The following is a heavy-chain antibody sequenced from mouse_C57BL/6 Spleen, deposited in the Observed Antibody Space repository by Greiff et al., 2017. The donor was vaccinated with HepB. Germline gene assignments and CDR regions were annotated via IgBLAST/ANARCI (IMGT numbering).Heavy chain of an antibody. CDR1: GYTFTDYY. D-gene: IGHD2-4*01. J-gene: IGHJ2*01. CDR3: ARLDYDYRNY. V-gene: IGHV1-26*01. CDR2: INPNNGGT. Sequence: VQLQQSGPELVKPGASVKISCKASGYTFTDYYMNWVKQSHGKSLEWIGDINPNNGGTSYNQKFKGKATLTVDKSSSTAYMELRSLTSEDSAVYYCARLDYDYRNYWGQGTTLTVSS.